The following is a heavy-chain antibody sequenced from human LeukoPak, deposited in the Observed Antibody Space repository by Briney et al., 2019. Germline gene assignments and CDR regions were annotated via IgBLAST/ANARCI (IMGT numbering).Heavy chain of an antibody. Sequence: GGSLRLSCAASGFTFSNHGFHWVRQAPGKELQWVATISYDGNYKYYADSVKGRFTISRDSSKNTLYLQMNSLRPEDTAVYYCAKDYNTGWYGVDYWGQGTLVTVSS. D-gene: IGHD6-19*01. V-gene: IGHV3-30*18. CDR1: GFTFSNHG. CDR3: AKDYNTGWYGVDY. CDR2: ISYDGNYK. J-gene: IGHJ4*02.